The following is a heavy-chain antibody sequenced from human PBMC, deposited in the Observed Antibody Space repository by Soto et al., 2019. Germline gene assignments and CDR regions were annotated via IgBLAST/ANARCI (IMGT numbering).Heavy chain of an antibody. CDR1: GGSISSGDYY. V-gene: IGHV4-30-4*01. D-gene: IGHD6-13*01. Sequence: SETLSLTCTVSGGSISSGDYYWSWIRQPPGKGLEWIGYIYYSGSTYYNPSLKSRVTISVDTSKNQFSLKLSSVTAADTAVYYCARDSIAAAGSPFFDYWGQGTLVTVS. CDR3: ARDSIAAAGSPFFDY. CDR2: IYYSGST. J-gene: IGHJ4*02.